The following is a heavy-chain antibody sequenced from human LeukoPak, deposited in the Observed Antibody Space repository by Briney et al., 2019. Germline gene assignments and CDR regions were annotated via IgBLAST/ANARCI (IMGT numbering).Heavy chain of an antibody. J-gene: IGHJ3*02. V-gene: IGHV3-33*01. Sequence: GGSLRLSCAASGFTFSSYGMHWVRQAPGKGLEWVAVIWYDGSNNYYADSVKGRFTISRDNSKNTLYLQMNSLRAEDTAVYYCARDHDAFDIWGQGTMVTVSS. CDR2: IWYDGSNN. CDR1: GFTFSSYG. CDR3: ARDHDAFDI.